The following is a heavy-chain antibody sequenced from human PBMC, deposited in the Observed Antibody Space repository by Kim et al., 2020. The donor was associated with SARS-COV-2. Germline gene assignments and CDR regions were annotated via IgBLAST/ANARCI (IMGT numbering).Heavy chain of an antibody. J-gene: IGHJ4*02. CDR1: GGSISSYY. D-gene: IGHD3-3*01. Sequence: SETLSLTCTVSGGSISSYYWSWIRQPPGKGLEWIGYIYYSGSTNYNPSLKSRVTISVDTSKNQFSLKLSSVTAADTAVYYCASLGANDFWSGRSYYFDYWGQGTLVTVSS. CDR3: ASLGANDFWSGRSYYFDY. CDR2: IYYSGST. V-gene: IGHV4-59*13.